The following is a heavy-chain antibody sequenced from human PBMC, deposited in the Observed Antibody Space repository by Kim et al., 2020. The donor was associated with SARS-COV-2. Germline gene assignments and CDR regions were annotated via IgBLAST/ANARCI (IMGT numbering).Heavy chain of an antibody. D-gene: IGHD6-13*01. CDR2: ISHDGNKK. CDR1: GFTFSSSG. CDR3: AKGDSSTWYAAGSY. V-gene: IGHV3-30*18. Sequence: GGSLRLSFAASGFTFSSSGMHWVRQAPGKGLEWVAVISHDGNKKYYADSVKGRFTISRDNSKNMLYLQMSSLRAEDTAVYYCAKGDSSTWYAAGSYWGQGTLVTVSS. J-gene: IGHJ4*02.